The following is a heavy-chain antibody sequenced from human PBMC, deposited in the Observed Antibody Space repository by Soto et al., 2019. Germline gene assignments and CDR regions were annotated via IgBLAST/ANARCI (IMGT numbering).Heavy chain of an antibody. J-gene: IGHJ3*02. CDR2: IYYSGST. CDR3: ARRGYYAISAFDI. Sequence: SETLSLTCNVSRGSIISSSGYWAWIRQPPGKGLEWIGSIYYSGSTYYNPSLKSRVTISVDTSKNQFSLKLSSVTAADTAVYYCARRGYYAISAFDIWGQGTMVT. CDR1: RGSIISSSGY. V-gene: IGHV4-39*01. D-gene: IGHD2-8*01.